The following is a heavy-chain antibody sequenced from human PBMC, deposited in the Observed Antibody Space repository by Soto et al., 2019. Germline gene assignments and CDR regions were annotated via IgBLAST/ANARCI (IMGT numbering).Heavy chain of an antibody. J-gene: IGHJ6*02. V-gene: IGHV3-11*01. Sequence: QLVESGGGLVKPGGSLRLSCEASRFRFSDYYMSWVRQALGKGLEWVSFISSSGTTIYYADSVKGRFTISRDNAKNSLFLQMNSLRVEDTAVYYCASSEGNYYYYGMDVWGQGTTVTVSS. CDR3: ASSEGNYYYYGMDV. CDR2: ISSSGTTI. CDR1: RFRFSDYY.